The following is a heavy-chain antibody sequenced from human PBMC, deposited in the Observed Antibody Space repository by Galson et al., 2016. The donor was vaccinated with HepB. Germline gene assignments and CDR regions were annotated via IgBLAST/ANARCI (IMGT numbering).Heavy chain of an antibody. Sequence: SLRLSCAASGFTFRSYGMSWVRQVPGKGLEWVSTISGDGASTYYADSVKSRFSISRDNSRTTLDLQMHSLRGEGTALYYCAKDPYYSSGWGAFESWGQGTLVTVSS. CDR2: ISGDGAST. CDR1: GFTFRSYG. V-gene: IGHV3-23*01. CDR3: AKDPYYSSGWGAFES. D-gene: IGHD6-19*01. J-gene: IGHJ4*02.